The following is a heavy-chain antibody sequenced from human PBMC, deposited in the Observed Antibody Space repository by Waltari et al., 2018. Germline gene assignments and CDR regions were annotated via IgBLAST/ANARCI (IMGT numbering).Heavy chain of an antibody. D-gene: IGHD6-13*01. V-gene: IGHV1-8*02. CDR3: ARVLDSRSGFDY. CDR2: MNPISGNT. Sequence: QVQLVQSGTELKKPGASVKVSCKASGYTFANHNINRVRQATGQGLEWMGWMNPISGNTFYAQRFQGRVTMTGDTSGSTAYIELSSLRSEDTAMYYCARVLDSRSGFDYWGQGTLVTVSS. CDR1: GYTFANHN. J-gene: IGHJ4*02.